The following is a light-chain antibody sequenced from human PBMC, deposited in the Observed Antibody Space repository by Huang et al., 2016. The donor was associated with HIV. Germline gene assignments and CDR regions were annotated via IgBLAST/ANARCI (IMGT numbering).Light chain of an antibody. CDR1: QSLVHSDGNTY. CDR3: MQGTHWPL. J-gene: IGKJ2*01. V-gene: IGKV2-30*02. CDR2: KVS. Sequence: VVMTQSPLSLPVTLGQPASISCRSSQSLVHSDGNTYLNWFQQRQGQSPRRLIYKVSNRDSGVPDRFSGSGSGTDFTLKISRVEAEDVGVYYCMQGTHWPLFGQGTKLEIK.